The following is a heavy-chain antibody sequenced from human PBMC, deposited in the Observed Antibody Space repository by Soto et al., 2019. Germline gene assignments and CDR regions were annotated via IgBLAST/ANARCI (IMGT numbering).Heavy chain of an antibody. J-gene: IGHJ4*02. CDR3: ARRSEHCTNGVCRNYFDY. D-gene: IGHD2-8*01. V-gene: IGHV4-59*08. CDR1: GGSISSYY. Sequence: NPSETLSLTCTVSGGSISSYYWSWIRQPPGKGLEWIGYIYYSGSTNYNPSLKSRVTISVDTSKNHFSLKLSSVTAADTAVYYCARRSEHCTNGVCRNYFDYWGQGTLVTVSS. CDR2: IYYSGST.